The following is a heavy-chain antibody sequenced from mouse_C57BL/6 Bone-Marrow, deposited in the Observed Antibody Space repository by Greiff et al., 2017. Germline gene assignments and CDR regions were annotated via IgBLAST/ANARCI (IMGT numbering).Heavy chain of an antibody. CDR3: ARSYYGSSSGFAY. CDR1: GFTFSSYG. D-gene: IGHD1-1*01. J-gene: IGHJ3*01. CDR2: ISSGGSYT. V-gene: IGHV5-6*01. Sequence: EVKLMESGGDLVKPGGSLKLSCAASGFTFSSYGMSWVRQTPDKRLEWVATISSGGSYTYYPDSVKGRFTISRDNAKNTLYLQMSSLKSEDTAMYYCARSYYGSSSGFAYWGQGTLVTVSA.